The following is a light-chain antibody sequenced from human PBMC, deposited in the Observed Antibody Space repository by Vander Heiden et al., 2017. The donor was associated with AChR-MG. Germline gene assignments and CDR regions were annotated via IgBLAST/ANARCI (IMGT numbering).Light chain of an antibody. CDR3: QQSYRTPRA. J-gene: IGKJ1*01. V-gene: IGKV1-39*01. Sequence: DIQMTQSPSSLSASVGDRVTITCRASQSISNYLNWYQQKPGKAPKLLIDAASNLQSGVPSRFSGSGSGTDFTLTISSLQPEDYATYYCQQSYRTPRAFGQGTKVEI. CDR2: AAS. CDR1: QSISNY.